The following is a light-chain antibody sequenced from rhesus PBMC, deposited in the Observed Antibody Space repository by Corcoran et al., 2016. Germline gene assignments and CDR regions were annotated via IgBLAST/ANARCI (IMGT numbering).Light chain of an antibody. CDR2: KAS. V-gene: IGKV1-21*01. Sequence: DIQMTQSPSSLSASVGDRVTITCRASQGISSWLAWYQQKPGKAPKLLFYKASSLQSGGPSRLSGSGTVSDFTLTISSLQPEDFASYYCQQYNSAPLTFGGGTKVEIK. CDR1: QGISSW. CDR3: QQYNSAPLT. J-gene: IGKJ4*01.